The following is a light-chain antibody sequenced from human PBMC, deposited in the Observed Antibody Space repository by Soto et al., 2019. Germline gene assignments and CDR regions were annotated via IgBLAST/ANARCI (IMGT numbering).Light chain of an antibody. Sequence: DIQMTQTPSTLSGSVGDRVTITCRASQSISSYLNWYQQKPGKAPKLVIYAASSLQSGVPSRFSGSGSGTDFTLTINSLQPEDFATYFCQQSYSDQWTFGQGTKVDI. CDR3: QQSYSDQWT. CDR2: AAS. CDR1: QSISSY. J-gene: IGKJ1*01. V-gene: IGKV1-39*01.